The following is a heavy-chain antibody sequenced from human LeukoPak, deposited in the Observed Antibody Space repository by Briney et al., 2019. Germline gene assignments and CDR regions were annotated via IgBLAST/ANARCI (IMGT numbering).Heavy chain of an antibody. V-gene: IGHV1-69*06. J-gene: IGHJ4*02. CDR3: ARHEVSSSFDY. Sequence: SVKVSCKASGGTFSNFAISWVRQAPGQGLEWMGGIIPLFGTANYGQKSQGRVTITADKSTSTAYMELSSLRSEDTAVYYCARHEVSSSFDYWGQGTLVTVSS. CDR1: GGTFSNFA. CDR2: IIPLFGTA. D-gene: IGHD6-13*01.